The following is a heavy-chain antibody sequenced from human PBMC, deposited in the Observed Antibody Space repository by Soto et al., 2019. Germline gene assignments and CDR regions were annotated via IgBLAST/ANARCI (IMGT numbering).Heavy chain of an antibody. CDR1: GGSISSSSYY. J-gene: IGHJ4*02. Sequence: KPSETLSLTCTVSGGSISSSSYYWGWIRQPPGKGLEWIGSIYYSGSTYYNPSLKSRVTISVDTSKNQFSLKLSSVTAADTAVYYCARLTATLVGSGYYWLKSYYFDYWGQGTLVTVSS. CDR3: ARLTATLVGSGYYWLKSYYFDY. CDR2: IYYSGST. D-gene: IGHD3-22*01. V-gene: IGHV4-39*01.